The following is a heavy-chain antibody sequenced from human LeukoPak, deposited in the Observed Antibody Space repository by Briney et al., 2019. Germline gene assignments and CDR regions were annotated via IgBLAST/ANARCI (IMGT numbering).Heavy chain of an antibody. Sequence: ASVKVSCKASGYTFTSYGISWVRQAPGQGLEWMGWISACNGNTNYAQKLQGRVTMTTDTSTSTAYMELRSLRSDDTAVYYCARDRVEAAAGHGFDYWGQGTLVTVSS. CDR2: ISACNGNT. D-gene: IGHD6-13*01. CDR3: ARDRVEAAAGHGFDY. CDR1: GYTFTSYG. J-gene: IGHJ4*02. V-gene: IGHV1-18*01.